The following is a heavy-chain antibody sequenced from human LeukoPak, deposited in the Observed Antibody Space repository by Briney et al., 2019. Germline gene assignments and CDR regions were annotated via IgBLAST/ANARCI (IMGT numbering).Heavy chain of an antibody. V-gene: IGHV3-23*01. CDR3: AKDQNYYASGSYYNN. J-gene: IGHJ4*02. D-gene: IGHD3-10*01. CDR2: IGGSGGST. Sequence: GGSLRLSCAASGFTFSSYAMSWVRQAPGKGLECVSTIGGSGGSTYYTDSVKGRFTISRDNSKNMLFLQMNSLRAEDTAVYYCAKDQNYYASGSYYNNWGQGTLVTVSS. CDR1: GFTFSSYA.